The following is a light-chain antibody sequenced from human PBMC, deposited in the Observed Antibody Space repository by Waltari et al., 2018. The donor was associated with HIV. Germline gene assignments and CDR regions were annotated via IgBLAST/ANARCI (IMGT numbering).Light chain of an antibody. J-gene: IGLJ3*02. Sequence: QSALTQPASVSGSPGQSIPISCTGPNADVGAYNYVSWYQQHPGKAPKLIIYEVTNRPSGISARFSGSKSGNTASLTISGLQAEDEADYHCSSWTTSTTRVFGGGTKVTVL. CDR1: NADVGAYNY. CDR2: EVT. CDR3: SSWTTSTTRV. V-gene: IGLV2-14*03.